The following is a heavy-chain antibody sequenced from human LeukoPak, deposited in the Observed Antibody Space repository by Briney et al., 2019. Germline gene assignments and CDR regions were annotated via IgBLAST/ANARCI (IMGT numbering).Heavy chain of an antibody. V-gene: IGHV4-30-2*01. Sequence: SETLSLTCAVSGGSISSGGYSWSWIRQPPGKGLEWIGYIYHSGSTYYNPSLKSRVTISVDRSKNQFSLKLSSVTAADTAVYYCASVGSGSYFYYFDYWGQGTLVTVSS. CDR3: ASVGSGSYFYYFDY. J-gene: IGHJ4*02. CDR1: GGSISSGGYS. D-gene: IGHD3-10*01. CDR2: IYHSGST.